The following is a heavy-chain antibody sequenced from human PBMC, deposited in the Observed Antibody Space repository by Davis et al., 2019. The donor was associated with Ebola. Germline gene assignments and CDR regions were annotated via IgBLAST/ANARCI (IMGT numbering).Heavy chain of an antibody. D-gene: IGHD2-15*01. CDR3: ARGVAATPLYDYYYMDV. V-gene: IGHV4-61*01. CDR1: GGSVSSGSYY. CDR2: IYYSGST. J-gene: IGHJ6*03. Sequence: PGGSLRLSCTVSGGSVSSGSYYWSWIRQPPGQGLEWIGYIYYSGSTNYNPSLKSRVTISVDTSKNQFSLKLSSVTAADTAVYYCARGVAATPLYDYYYMDVWGKGTTVTVSS.